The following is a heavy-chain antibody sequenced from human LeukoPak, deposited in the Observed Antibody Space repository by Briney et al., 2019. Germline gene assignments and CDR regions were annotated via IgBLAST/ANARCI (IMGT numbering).Heavy chain of an antibody. CDR2: ISGSGGST. Sequence: PGGSLRLSCAASGFTFSSYAMSWVRQAPGKGLEWVSSISGSGGSTYYADSVKGRFTISRDNSKNTLYLQMNSLRGEDPAVYYCAKDREGTIADYFDYWGQGTLVTVSS. V-gene: IGHV3-23*01. D-gene: IGHD1-7*01. CDR3: AKDREGTIADYFDY. CDR1: GFTFSSYA. J-gene: IGHJ4*02.